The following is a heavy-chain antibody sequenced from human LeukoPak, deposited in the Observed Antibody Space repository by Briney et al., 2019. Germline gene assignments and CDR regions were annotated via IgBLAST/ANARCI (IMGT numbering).Heavy chain of an antibody. CDR1: GGSISGYY. CDR3: ARETVGIVVVQSEDYYYMDV. Sequence: PSETLSLTCTVSGGSISGYYWSWIRQPAGKGLEWIGRIYTSGSTNYNPSLKSRVTISVDTSKNQFSLKLSSVTAADTAVYYCARETVGIVVVQSEDYYYMDVWGKGTTVTVSS. J-gene: IGHJ6*03. CDR2: IYTSGST. D-gene: IGHD3-22*01. V-gene: IGHV4-4*07.